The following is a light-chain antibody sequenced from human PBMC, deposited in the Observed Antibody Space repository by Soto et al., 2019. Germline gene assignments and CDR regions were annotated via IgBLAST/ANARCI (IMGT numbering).Light chain of an antibody. CDR3: QSYDRSLSGYWV. CDR2: GNN. CDR1: SSNIGAGYD. V-gene: IGLV1-40*01. Sequence: QLVLTQPPSVSGAPGQRVTISCTGSSSNIGAGYDVHWYQRLPGTAPKLLIFGNNNRPSGVPDRFSGSKSGTSASLAITGLQAEDEADYYCQSYDRSLSGYWVFGGGTKLTVL. J-gene: IGLJ3*02.